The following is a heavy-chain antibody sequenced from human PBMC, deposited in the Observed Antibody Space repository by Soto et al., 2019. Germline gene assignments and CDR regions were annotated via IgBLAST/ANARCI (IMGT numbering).Heavy chain of an antibody. CDR3: AKGRVRGRFGGSSFAV. D-gene: IGHD3-10*01. J-gene: IGHJ3*01. Sequence: EVQLVESGGGLVQPGRSLRLSCAASGFTFDDYAMHWVRQAPGKGLEWVSGISWNTYTIDYADSVKGRFSISRDNAKNSLYLQIKRLRAEDTALYYCAKGRVRGRFGGSSFAVWGQGTMVTVSS. CDR1: GFTFDDYA. V-gene: IGHV3-9*01. CDR2: ISWNTYTI.